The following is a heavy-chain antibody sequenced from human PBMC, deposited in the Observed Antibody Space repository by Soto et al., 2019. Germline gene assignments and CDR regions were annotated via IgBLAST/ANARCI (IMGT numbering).Heavy chain of an antibody. V-gene: IGHV5-51*01. CDR2: TYTGDSDA. J-gene: IGHJ4*02. Sequence: PGASLKISSKSSGYSFTDYWIGWVRQMRGKGLERMGITYTGDSDARYSPSCQGHVTISVDTSINTAFLRWNSLTASDTAMYYCAIQSDYNILTGYFYYFDYWGQGSLVTVSS. D-gene: IGHD3-9*01. CDR1: GYSFTDYW. CDR3: AIQSDYNILTGYFYYFDY.